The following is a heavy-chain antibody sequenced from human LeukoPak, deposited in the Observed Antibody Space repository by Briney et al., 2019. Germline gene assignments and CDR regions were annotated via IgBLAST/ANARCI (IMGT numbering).Heavy chain of an antibody. D-gene: IGHD6-13*01. CDR2: INSDGSST. Sequence: PGGSLRLSCAASGFTFNNYRMHWVRQAPGKGLVWVSRINSDGSSTRYADSVKGRFTISRDNAKNTLYLQMNSLRAEDTAVYYCARQPSYFDNWGQGTPVTVSS. V-gene: IGHV3-74*01. CDR1: GFTFNNYR. J-gene: IGHJ4*02. CDR3: ARQPSYFDN.